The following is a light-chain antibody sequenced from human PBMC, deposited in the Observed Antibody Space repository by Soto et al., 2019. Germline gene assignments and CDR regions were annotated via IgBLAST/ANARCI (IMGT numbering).Light chain of an antibody. J-gene: IGKJ2*01. CDR3: QQLNSHPRT. CDR1: QVYRRD. Sequence: AIQVTQSPSSLSASVGDRVTITCRATQVYRRDLCWYQQKPWKAPKLLIYAASDLQAEVPSRFSGSGSGTDFTLTISSLQAEDFVTYYCQQLNSHPRTFGQGNKVEIK. CDR2: AAS. V-gene: IGKV1-6*01.